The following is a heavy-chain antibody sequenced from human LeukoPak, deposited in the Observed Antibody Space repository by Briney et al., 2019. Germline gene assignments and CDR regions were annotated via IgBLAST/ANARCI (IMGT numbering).Heavy chain of an antibody. CDR3: ARSSRTGGFDY. D-gene: IGHD7-27*01. J-gene: IGHJ4*02. V-gene: IGHV4-39*01. Sequence: SETLSLTCTVSSGSISSSSYYWGWIRQPPGKGLEWIGSIYYSGSTYYNPSLKSRVTISVDTSKNQLSLKLSSVTASDTAVYYCARSSRTGGFDYWGQGTLVTVSS. CDR2: IYYSGST. CDR1: SGSISSSSYY.